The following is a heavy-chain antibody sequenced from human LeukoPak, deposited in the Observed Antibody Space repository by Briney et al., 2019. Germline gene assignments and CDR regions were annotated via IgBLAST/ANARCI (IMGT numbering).Heavy chain of an antibody. CDR3: ARMTPVTIRRFDY. CDR1: GFTVSSNY. V-gene: IGHV3-66*01. CDR2: IYSGGST. D-gene: IGHD4-17*01. J-gene: IGHJ4*02. Sequence: GGSLRLSCAASGFTVSSNYMSWVRQAPGKGLEWVSVIYSGGSTYYADSVKGRFTISRDSSKNTLYLQMNSLRAEDTAVYYCARMTPVTIRRFDYWGQGTLVTVSS.